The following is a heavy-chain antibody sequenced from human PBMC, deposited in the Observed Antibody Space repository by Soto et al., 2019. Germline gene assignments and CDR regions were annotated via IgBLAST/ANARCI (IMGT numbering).Heavy chain of an antibody. V-gene: IGHV3-23*01. J-gene: IGHJ3*02. CDR3: ATVLSAAFDI. CDR1: GFTFSNYA. CDR2: ISGSAAAT. Sequence: GGSLRLSCAASGFTFSNYAMSWVRQAPGKGLEWVSSISGSAAATYYADSVKGRFTVSRDNSKKTVYLQMNSLRAEDTALYYCATVLSAAFDIWGQGTMVTVSS.